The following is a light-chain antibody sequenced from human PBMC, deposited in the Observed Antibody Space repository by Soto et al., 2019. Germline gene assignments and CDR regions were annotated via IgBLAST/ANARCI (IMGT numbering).Light chain of an antibody. V-gene: IGKV1-39*01. CDR2: AAS. Sequence: MPQSPASVSASSGNRLTITFRVSQTSITYLNWYQQKPGKAPKILMYAASSLQGGVPSRFRGSGSGKDLTLTISSLQPEDFATYYWQQSYSTAARSFGGGTKVDI. CDR1: QTSITY. J-gene: IGKJ4*01. CDR3: QQSYSTAARS.